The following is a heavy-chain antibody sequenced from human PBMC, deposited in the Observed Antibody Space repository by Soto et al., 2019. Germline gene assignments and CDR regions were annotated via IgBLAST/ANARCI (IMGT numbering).Heavy chain of an antibody. CDR2: IIPIFGTA. CDR1: GGTFSSYA. J-gene: IGHJ6*02. Sequence: QVQLVQSGAEVKKPGSSVKVSCKASGGTFSSYAISWVRPAPGQGLEWMGGIIPIFGTANYAQKFQGRVTITADESTSTAYMELSSLRSEDTAVYYCAREHNWNRDYYYYGMDVWGQGTTVTVSS. D-gene: IGHD1-20*01. V-gene: IGHV1-69*01. CDR3: AREHNWNRDYYYYGMDV.